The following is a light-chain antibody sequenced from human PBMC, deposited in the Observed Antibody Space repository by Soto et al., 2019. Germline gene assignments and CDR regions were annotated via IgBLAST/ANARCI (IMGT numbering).Light chain of an antibody. V-gene: IGKV3-11*01. CDR1: QSVRSF. CDR3: QQRSNWPHT. CDR2: DAS. J-gene: IGKJ2*01. Sequence: EIVLTQSPATLSLSPGERATLSCRASQSVRSFLAWYQQKPGQAPSLLIYDASNRATGIPARFSGSGSGTDFNLTISSLEPEDFAVYYCQQRSNWPHTFGQGTKLEIK.